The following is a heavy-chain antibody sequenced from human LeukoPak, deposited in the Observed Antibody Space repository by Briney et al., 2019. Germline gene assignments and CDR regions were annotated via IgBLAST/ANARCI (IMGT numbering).Heavy chain of an antibody. CDR2: INPSGGST. CDR3: ARGGDSGSYYVGY. V-gene: IGHV1-46*01. D-gene: IGHD1-26*01. J-gene: IGHJ4*02. Sequence: GASVKVSCKASGYSLTTYYMHWVRQAPGQGLEWMAIINPSGGSTNYAQKFQGRVTMTRDTSTSTVYMELSSLRSEDTAVYYCARGGDSGSYYVGYWGQGTLVTVSS. CDR1: GYSLTTYY.